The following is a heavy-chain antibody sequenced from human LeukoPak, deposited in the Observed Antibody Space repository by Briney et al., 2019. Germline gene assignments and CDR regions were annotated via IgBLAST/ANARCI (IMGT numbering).Heavy chain of an antibody. CDR1: GDSVSSNSAA. CDR2: TYYRSKWYN. CDR3: AREVYSSGWLGDAFDI. V-gene: IGHV6-1*01. Sequence: SQTLSLTCAISGDSVSSNSAAWNWIRQSPSRGLEWLGRTYYRSKWYNDYAVSVKSRITINPDTSKNQFSLQLNSVTPEDTAVYYCAREVYSSGWLGDAFDIWGQGTMVTVSS. D-gene: IGHD6-19*01. J-gene: IGHJ3*02.